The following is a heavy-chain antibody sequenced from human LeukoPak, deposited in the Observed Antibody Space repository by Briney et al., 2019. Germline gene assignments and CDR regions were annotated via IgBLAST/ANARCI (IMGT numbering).Heavy chain of an antibody. CDR1: GFTFSSYW. Sequence: GGSLRLSWAASGFTFSSYWMSWVRQAPVKGLEWVANIKQDGSEKYYVDSVKGRFTISRDNAKNSLYLQLNSLRAEDTAVYYCARSPYTSGWYGVGYWGQGTLVTVSS. CDR2: IKQDGSEK. V-gene: IGHV3-7*01. CDR3: ARSPYTSGWYGVGY. J-gene: IGHJ4*02. D-gene: IGHD6-19*01.